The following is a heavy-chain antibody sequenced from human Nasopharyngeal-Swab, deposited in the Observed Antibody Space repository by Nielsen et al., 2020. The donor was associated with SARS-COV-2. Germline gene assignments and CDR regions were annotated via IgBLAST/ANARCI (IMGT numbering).Heavy chain of an antibody. J-gene: IGHJ6*03. Sequence: WIRQPPGKGLEWIGYIYYSGSTNYNPSLKSRVTISVDTSKNQFSLKLSPVTAADTAVYYCARAIFGVVIMFNYYYMDVWGKGTTVTVSS. CDR2: IYYSGST. CDR3: ARAIFGVVIMFNYYYMDV. V-gene: IGHV4-59*12. D-gene: IGHD3-3*01.